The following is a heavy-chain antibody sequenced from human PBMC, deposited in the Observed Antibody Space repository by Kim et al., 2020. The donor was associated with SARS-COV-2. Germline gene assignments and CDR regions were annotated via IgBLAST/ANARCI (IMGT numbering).Heavy chain of an antibody. CDR3: ASYITIFGVVNRPQNYYYGMDV. D-gene: IGHD3-3*01. CDR1: GGTFSSYA. Sequence: SVKVSCKASGGTFSSYAISWVRQAPGQGLEWMGGIIPIFGTANYAQKFQGRVTITADESTSTAYMELSSLRSEDTAVYYCASYITIFGVVNRPQNYYYGMDVWGQGTTVTVSS. V-gene: IGHV1-69*13. J-gene: IGHJ6*02. CDR2: IIPIFGTA.